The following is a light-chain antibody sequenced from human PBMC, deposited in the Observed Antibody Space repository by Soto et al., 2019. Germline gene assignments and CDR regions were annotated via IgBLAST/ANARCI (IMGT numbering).Light chain of an antibody. CDR1: QSVNSW. Sequence: DIQMTQSPSTLSASVGDRVTITCRASQSVNSWLAWYQRKPGRAPRLLIYDASTLESGVPSRFSGRGSGTEFTLTIPSMQTDDFAHYYCQQYHSYLWTFGQGTKVDI. V-gene: IGKV1-5*01. CDR2: DAS. CDR3: QQYHSYLWT. J-gene: IGKJ1*01.